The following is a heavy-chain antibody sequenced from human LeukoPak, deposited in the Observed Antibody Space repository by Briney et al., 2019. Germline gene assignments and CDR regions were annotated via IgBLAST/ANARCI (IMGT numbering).Heavy chain of an antibody. J-gene: IGHJ4*02. CDR2: ISYDGSNK. V-gene: IGHV3-30*03. CDR3: ARDRPGISVAGALDY. D-gene: IGHD6-19*01. Sequence: GGSLRLSCAASGFTFSNHVMHWVRQAPGKGLEWVAVISYDGSNKYYTDSVKGRFTISRDNSKNTLYLQMNSLRAEDTAVYYCARDRPGISVAGALDYWGQGTLVTVSS. CDR1: GFTFSNHV.